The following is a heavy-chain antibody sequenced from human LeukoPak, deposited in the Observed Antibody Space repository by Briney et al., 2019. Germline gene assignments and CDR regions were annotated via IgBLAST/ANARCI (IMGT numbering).Heavy chain of an antibody. CDR1: GFIFSGYG. J-gene: IGHJ4*02. CDR3: ACSSGSRRIDY. Sequence: GGSLRLSCVASGFIFSGYGMHWVRQAPGKGLEWVAVIWYDGSNKYYADSVKGRFTISRDNAKNSLYLQMNSLRAEDTAVYYCACSSGSRRIDYWGQGTLVTVSS. V-gene: IGHV3-33*03. CDR2: IWYDGSNK. D-gene: IGHD2-15*01.